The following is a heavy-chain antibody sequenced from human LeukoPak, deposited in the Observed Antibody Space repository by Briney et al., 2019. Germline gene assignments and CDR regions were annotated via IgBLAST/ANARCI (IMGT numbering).Heavy chain of an antibody. D-gene: IGHD3-22*01. CDR3: ARDGLRVDYYDSSGYL. CDR1: GGTFSSYA. Sequence: ASVKVSCKASGGTFSSYAISWVRQAPGQGLEWMGGIIPIVGTANYAQKFQGRVTITADKSTSTAYMELSSLRSEDTAVYYCARDGLRVDYYDSSGYLWGQGTLVTVSS. J-gene: IGHJ5*02. CDR2: IIPIVGTA. V-gene: IGHV1-69*06.